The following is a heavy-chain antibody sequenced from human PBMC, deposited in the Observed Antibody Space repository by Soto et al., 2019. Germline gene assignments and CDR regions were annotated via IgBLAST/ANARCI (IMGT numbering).Heavy chain of an antibody. D-gene: IGHD1-26*01. V-gene: IGHV3-21*01. CDR3: AGSSEEGRDN. CDR1: GFSLSDYS. CDR2: ISSSSSFI. Sequence: EVQLVESGGGLVKPGGSLRLSCAASGFSLSDYSMNWIRQAPGKGLEWVASISSSSSFIHYAESMKGRFTISRDNAKNSLYLQMNSLSAEDTAVYYCAGSSEEGRDNLSHGTLVTVSS. J-gene: IGHJ4*01.